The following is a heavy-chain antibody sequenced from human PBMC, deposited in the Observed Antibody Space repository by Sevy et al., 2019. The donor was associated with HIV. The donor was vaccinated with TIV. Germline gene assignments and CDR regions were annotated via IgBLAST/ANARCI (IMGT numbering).Heavy chain of an antibody. D-gene: IGHD3-3*02. CDR3: ARDAHLWSYNWLDP. Sequence: ASVKVSCKASGYTFTGYYIYWVRQAPGQGLEWMGWINPNSVGTNYAQKFQGRVTMTTDTSINTAYMELSRLRSDDTAVYCCARDAHLWSYNWLDPWGQGTLVTVSS. CDR1: GYTFTGYY. J-gene: IGHJ5*02. CDR2: INPNSVGT. V-gene: IGHV1-2*02.